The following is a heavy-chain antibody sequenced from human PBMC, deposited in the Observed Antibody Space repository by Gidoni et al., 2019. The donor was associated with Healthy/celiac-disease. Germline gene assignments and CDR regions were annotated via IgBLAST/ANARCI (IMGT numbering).Heavy chain of an antibody. Sequence: QVQLPESGPGLVKPSETLSLTCTFSGGSISSYYWSWIRQPAGKGLEWIGRIYTSGSTNYNPSLKSRVTMSVDTSKNQFALKLSSVTAADTAVYYCARHGETYDFWSGYYPTYYGMDVWGQGTTVTVSS. V-gene: IGHV4-4*07. CDR1: GGSISSYY. CDR3: ARHGETYDFWSGYYPTYYGMDV. J-gene: IGHJ6*02. CDR2: IYTSGST. D-gene: IGHD3-3*01.